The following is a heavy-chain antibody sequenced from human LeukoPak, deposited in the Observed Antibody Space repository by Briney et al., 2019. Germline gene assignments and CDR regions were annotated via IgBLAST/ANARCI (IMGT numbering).Heavy chain of an antibody. J-gene: IGHJ4*02. CDR2: IYYSGST. D-gene: IGHD6-19*01. CDR3: AREYSSGWYLTFDY. CDR1: GGSISSGDYY. Sequence: SETLSLTCTVSGGSISSGDYYWSWIRQPPGKGLEWIGYIYYSGSTYYNPSLKSRVTISVDTSKNQFSLKLSSVTAADTAVYYCAREYSSGWYLTFDYWGQGTLVTVSS. V-gene: IGHV4-30-4*01.